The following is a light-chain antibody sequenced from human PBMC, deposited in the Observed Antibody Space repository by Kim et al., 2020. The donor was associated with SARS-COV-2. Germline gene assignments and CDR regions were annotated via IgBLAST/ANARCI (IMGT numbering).Light chain of an antibody. J-gene: IGKJ5*01. Sequence: ASVGDRVTITRRTSESISRLLCWYQQTPGNAPHFLLDAASILESVVPSRFSGSGSGTEFSLTISSLQPDDSATYCCQHYNNYPISFGEGTRLEIK. CDR1: ESISRL. CDR2: AAS. V-gene: IGKV1-5*01. CDR3: QHYNNYPIS.